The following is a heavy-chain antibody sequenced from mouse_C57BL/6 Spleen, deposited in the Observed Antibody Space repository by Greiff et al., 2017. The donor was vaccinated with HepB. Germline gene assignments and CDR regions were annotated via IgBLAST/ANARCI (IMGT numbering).Heavy chain of an antibody. D-gene: IGHD1-1*01. Sequence: QVQLQQPGAELVKPGASVKLSCKASGYTFTSYWMQWVKQRPGQGLEWIGEIDPSDSYTNYNQKFKGKATLTVDTSSSTAYMQLSSLTSEDSAVYYCARKVLYYGSSIAYWGQGTLVTVSA. CDR1: GYTFTSYW. V-gene: IGHV1-50*01. J-gene: IGHJ3*01. CDR3: ARKVLYYGSSIAY. CDR2: IDPSDSYT.